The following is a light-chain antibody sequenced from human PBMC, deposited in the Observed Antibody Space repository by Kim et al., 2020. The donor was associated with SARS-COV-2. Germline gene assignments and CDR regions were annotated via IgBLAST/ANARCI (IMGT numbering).Light chain of an antibody. CDR3: QAWDSSTVV. J-gene: IGLJ1*01. CDR2: QDT. V-gene: IGLV3-1*01. Sequence: SYELTQPPSVSVSPGQTASITCSGDKLGDKYTCWYQQKPGQSPVLVIYQDTRRPSGIPERFSGSISGNTATLTISGTQAMDEADYYCQAWDSSTVVFGNG. CDR1: KLGDKY.